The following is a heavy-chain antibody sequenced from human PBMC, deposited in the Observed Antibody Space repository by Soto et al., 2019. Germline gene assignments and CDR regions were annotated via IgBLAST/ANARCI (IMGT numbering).Heavy chain of an antibody. Sequence: GGSLRLSCAASGFTVSSNYMSWVRQAPGKGLEWVSVIYSGGVTFYADSVKGRFTISRDNSKNTLYLQMNNLRGEDTAVYYCVRDFGSSSEGGMDVWGQGTKVTV. V-gene: IGHV3-53*01. D-gene: IGHD6-6*01. CDR2: IYSGGVT. CDR3: VRDFGSSSEGGMDV. J-gene: IGHJ6*02. CDR1: GFTVSSNY.